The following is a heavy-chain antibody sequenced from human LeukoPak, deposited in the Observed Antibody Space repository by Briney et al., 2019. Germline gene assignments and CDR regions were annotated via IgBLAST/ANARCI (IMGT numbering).Heavy chain of an antibody. CDR2: ISSSSSYI. D-gene: IGHD3-22*01. CDR1: GFTFSSYS. J-gene: IGHJ5*02. V-gene: IGHV3-21*04. CDR3: AKDPMVVVVTTSFWFDP. Sequence: GGSLRLSCAASGFTFSSYSMNWVRQAPGKGLEWVSSISSSSSYIYYADSVKGRFTISRDNAKNSLYLQMNSLRVEDTAVYYCAKDPMVVVVTTSFWFDPWGQGTLVTVSS.